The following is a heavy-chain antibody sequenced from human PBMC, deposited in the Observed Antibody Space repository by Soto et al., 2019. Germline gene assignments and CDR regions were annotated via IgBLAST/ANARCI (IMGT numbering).Heavy chain of an antibody. CDR2: IYFSGTA. CDR3: ARGPPGPIPNCYFDP. Sequence: LQLQESGPGLVKPSATLSLNCSVSGGSITSTSYYWGWIRQSPGKGLEWLGNIYFSGTAYSTPSRGSRVTIAFNTSKNPFSLHLNSLTAAGTAVYYCARGPPGPIPNCYFDPGVQGTLVTVSS. D-gene: IGHD2-21*01. J-gene: IGHJ5*02. V-gene: IGHV4-39*01. CDR1: GGSITSTSYY.